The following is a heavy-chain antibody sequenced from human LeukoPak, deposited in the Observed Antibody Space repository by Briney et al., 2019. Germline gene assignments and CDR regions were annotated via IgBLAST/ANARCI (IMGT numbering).Heavy chain of an antibody. CDR3: ARILGVVDY. CDR1: GGSFSGYY. D-gene: IGHD3-16*01. CDR2: INHSGST. J-gene: IGHJ4*02. Sequence: SETLSLTCAVYGGSFSGYYWSWIRQPPGKGLEWIGEINHSGSTNYNPSLKSRVTISVDTSKNQFSLKLSSVTAADTAVYYCARILGVVDYWGQGTLVTVSS. V-gene: IGHV4-34*01.